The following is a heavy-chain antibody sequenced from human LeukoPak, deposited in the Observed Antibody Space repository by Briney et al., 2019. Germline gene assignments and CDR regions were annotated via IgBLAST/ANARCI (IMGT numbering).Heavy chain of an antibody. CDR2: FRGSGGST. Sequence: HAGGSLRLSCAASGFIFSNYAMSWVRQAPGKGLQWVSAFRGSGGSTYYADSVKGRFTISRDNSRNTLYLQMNSLRAEDTAVYYCARSGLSRFGFRGQGTLVTVSS. V-gene: IGHV3-23*01. J-gene: IGHJ4*02. CDR1: GFIFSNYA. CDR3: ARSGLSRFGF. D-gene: IGHD2/OR15-2a*01.